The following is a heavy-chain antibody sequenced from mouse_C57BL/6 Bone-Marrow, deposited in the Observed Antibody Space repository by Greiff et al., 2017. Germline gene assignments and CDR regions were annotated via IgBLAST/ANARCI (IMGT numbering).Heavy chain of an antibody. V-gene: IGHV1-74*01. CDR2: IHPSDSDT. D-gene: IGHD3-2*02. J-gene: IGHJ3*01. CDR3: AIGSSGYVY. CDR1: GYTFTSYW. Sequence: QVQLQQPGAVLVKPGASVKVSCKASGYTFTSYWMHWVKQRPGQGLEWIGRIHPSDSDTNYNQKFKGKATLTAVTSSSTAYMQLSSLTSADSAVYSSAIGSSGYVYWGQGTLVTVSA.